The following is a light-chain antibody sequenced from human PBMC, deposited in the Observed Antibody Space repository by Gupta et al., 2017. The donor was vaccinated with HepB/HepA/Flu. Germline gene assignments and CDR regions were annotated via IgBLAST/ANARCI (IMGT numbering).Light chain of an antibody. CDR1: QAIRND. J-gene: IGKJ1*01. CDR2: GAS. CDR3: QQYDTYPWT. V-gene: IGKV1-17*01. Sequence: DIQMTQSPSSLSASLGDRVTITCRASQAIRNDLAWYQQKPGEAPKCLIYGASSLQSGVPSRFSGRRSGTDFTLAISSLQPADVATYYCQQYDTYPWTFGRGTKVEIK.